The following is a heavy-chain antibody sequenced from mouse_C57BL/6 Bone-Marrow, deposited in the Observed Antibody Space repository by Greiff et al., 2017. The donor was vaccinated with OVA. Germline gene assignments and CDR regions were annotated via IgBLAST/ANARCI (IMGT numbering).Heavy chain of an antibody. Sequence: ESGPGLVKPSQSLFLTCSITGFPITSGYYWIWIRQSPGKPLEWMGYITHSGETFYNPSLQSPISITRETSKNQFFLQLNSVTTEDTAMYYCAGDIHYYGSIAYWGQGTLVTVSA. CDR1: GFPITSGYY. V-gene: IGHV12-3*01. D-gene: IGHD1-1*01. J-gene: IGHJ3*01. CDR2: ITHSGET. CDR3: AGDIHYYGSIAY.